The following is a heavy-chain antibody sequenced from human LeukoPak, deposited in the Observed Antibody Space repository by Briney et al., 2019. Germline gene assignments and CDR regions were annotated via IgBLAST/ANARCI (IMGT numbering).Heavy chain of an antibody. Sequence: GASVKVSCKASGGTFTSYGISWVRQAPGQGLEWMGWISAYNGNTNYAQKLQGRVTMTTDTSTSTAYMELRSLRSDDTAVYYCARLGYCSSTSCSPGADWFDPWGQGTLVTVSS. CDR2: ISAYNGNT. J-gene: IGHJ5*02. D-gene: IGHD2-2*01. CDR3: ARLGYCSSTSCSPGADWFDP. CDR1: GGTFTSYG. V-gene: IGHV1-18*01.